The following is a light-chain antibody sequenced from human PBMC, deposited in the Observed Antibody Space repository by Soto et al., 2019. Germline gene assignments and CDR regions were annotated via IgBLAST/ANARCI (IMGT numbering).Light chain of an antibody. V-gene: IGLV2-23*02. J-gene: IGLJ2*01. CDR2: EVT. CDR3: CSFAGGSTYVV. CDR1: SSDVGNYEL. Sequence: QSVLPQPASVSGSPGQSITISCIGTSSDVGNYELVSWYQQLPGKAPKLIIYEVTKRPSGVPNRFSGSKSGNTASLTISGLLAEDEADDHCCSFAGGSTYVVFGGGTKLTVL.